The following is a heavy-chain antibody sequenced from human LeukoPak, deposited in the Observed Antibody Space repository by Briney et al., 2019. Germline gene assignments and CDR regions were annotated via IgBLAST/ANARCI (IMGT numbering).Heavy chain of an antibody. V-gene: IGHV4-61*02. CDR2: IYTSGST. D-gene: IGHD3-9*01. J-gene: IGHJ4*02. CDR3: AREKGKTYYDILTYDY. CDR1: GGSISSGSYY. Sequence: PSETLSLTCTGSGGSISSGSYYWSWIRQPAGKGLEWIGRIYTSGSTNYNPSLKSRVTISVDTSKNQFSLKLSSVTAADTAVYYCAREKGKTYYDILTYDYWGQGTLVTVSS.